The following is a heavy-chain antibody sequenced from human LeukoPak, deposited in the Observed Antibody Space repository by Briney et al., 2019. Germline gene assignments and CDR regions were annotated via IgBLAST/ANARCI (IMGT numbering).Heavy chain of an antibody. J-gene: IGHJ4*02. Sequence: SETLSLTCTVSGGSISSYYWSWIRQPPGKGLEWIGYIYYSGSTNYNPSLKSRVTISVDTSKNQFSLKLSSVTAADTAVYYCARGYSSSWYALFDYWGQGTLVTVSS. CDR1: GGSISSYY. CDR3: ARGYSSSWYALFDY. V-gene: IGHV4-59*01. D-gene: IGHD6-13*01. CDR2: IYYSGST.